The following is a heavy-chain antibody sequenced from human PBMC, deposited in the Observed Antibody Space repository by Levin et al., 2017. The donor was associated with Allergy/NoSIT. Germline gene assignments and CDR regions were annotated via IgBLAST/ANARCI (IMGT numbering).Heavy chain of an antibody. CDR1: GITFSNAW. J-gene: IGHJ4*02. D-gene: IGHD6-13*01. CDR3: TTYSSSWYYFDY. V-gene: IGHV3-15*01. Sequence: GGSLRLSCAASGITFSNAWMSWARQAPGKGLEWVGRIKNKADGATTEYAAPVKGSFTISTADSKNTLYLQMNSLKTEDTAVYFCTTYSSSWYYFDYWGQGTLVTVSS. CDR2: IKNKADGATT.